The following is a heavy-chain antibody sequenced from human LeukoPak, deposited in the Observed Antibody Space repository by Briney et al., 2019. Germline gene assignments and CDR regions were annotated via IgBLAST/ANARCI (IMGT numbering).Heavy chain of an antibody. CDR2: IKQDGSEK. Sequence: GGSLRLSCAASGFTFSRYWMSWVRQAPGKGLEWVANIKQDGSEKYYVDSVKGRFTISRDNAKNSLYLQMNSLRGGDTAVYYCARLLVYNSGGEAFDHWGQGTLVTVSS. D-gene: IGHD1-20*01. CDR1: GFTFSRYW. V-gene: IGHV3-7*01. CDR3: ARLLVYNSGGEAFDH. J-gene: IGHJ4*02.